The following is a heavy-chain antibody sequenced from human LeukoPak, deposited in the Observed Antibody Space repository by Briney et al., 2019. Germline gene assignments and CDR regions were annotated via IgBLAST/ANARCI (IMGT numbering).Heavy chain of an antibody. CDR1: GGSISGYY. CDR3: ARYSSSWYLGSYFDY. D-gene: IGHD6-13*01. J-gene: IGHJ4*02. Sequence: SETLSLTCTVSGGSISGYYWSWIRQPPGKGLEWIGYIYYSGSTNYNPSLKSRVTISVDTSKNQFSLMLSSVTAADTAVYYCARYSSSWYLGSYFDYWGQGTLVTVSS. CDR2: IYYSGST. V-gene: IGHV4-59*01.